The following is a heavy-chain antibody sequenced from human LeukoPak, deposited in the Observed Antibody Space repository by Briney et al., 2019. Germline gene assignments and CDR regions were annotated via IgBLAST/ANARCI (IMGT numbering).Heavy chain of an antibody. Sequence: SETLSLTCTVSGGSISSYYWSWIRQPPGKGLEWIGYIYYSGSANYNPSLKSRVTISVDTSKDQFSLKLTSVTAADTAVYYCARDGEVGDYFDYWGQGTLVTVSS. CDR1: GGSISSYY. D-gene: IGHD3-10*01. CDR2: IYYSGSA. CDR3: ARDGEVGDYFDY. J-gene: IGHJ4*02. V-gene: IGHV4-59*01.